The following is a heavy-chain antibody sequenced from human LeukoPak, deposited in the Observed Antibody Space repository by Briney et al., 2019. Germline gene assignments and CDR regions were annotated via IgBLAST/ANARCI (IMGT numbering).Heavy chain of an antibody. CDR2: INHSGST. J-gene: IGHJ4*02. V-gene: IGHV4-34*01. D-gene: IGHD6-19*01. CDR3: ARGRYSSGWYYFDY. CDR1: GGSFSGYY. Sequence: PSETLSLTCAVYGGSFSGYYWSWIRQPPGKGLEWIGEINHSGSTNYNPSLKSRVTISVDTSKNQFSLKLSSVTAADTAVYYCARGRYSSGWYYFDYWGRGTLVTVSS.